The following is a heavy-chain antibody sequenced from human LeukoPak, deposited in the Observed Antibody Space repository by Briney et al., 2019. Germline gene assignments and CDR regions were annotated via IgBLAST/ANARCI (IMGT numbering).Heavy chain of an antibody. V-gene: IGHV1-69*05. CDR1: GGTFSSYA. CDR2: IIPIFGTA. Sequence: ASVKVSCKASGGTFSSYAISWVRQAPGQGLESMGGIIPIFGTANYAQKFQGRVTITTDESTSTAYMELSSLRSEDTAVYYCASSLRFLEWPLRGNYYYYMGVWGKGTTVTVSS. J-gene: IGHJ6*03. D-gene: IGHD3-3*01. CDR3: ASSLRFLEWPLRGNYYYYMGV.